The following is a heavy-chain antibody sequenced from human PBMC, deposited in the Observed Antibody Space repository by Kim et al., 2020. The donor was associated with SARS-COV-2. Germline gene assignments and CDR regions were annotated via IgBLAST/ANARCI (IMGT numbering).Heavy chain of an antibody. J-gene: IGHJ5*02. CDR1: GGSVSSGSYY. D-gene: IGHD3-3*02. CDR2: IYYSGST. Sequence: SETLSLTCTVSGGSVSSGSYYWSWIRQPPGKGLEWIGYIYYSGSTNYNPSLKSRVTISVDTSKNQFSLKLSSVTAADTAVYYCAREGLAFVVYPWGQGTLVTVSS. V-gene: IGHV4-61*01. CDR3: AREGLAFVVYP.